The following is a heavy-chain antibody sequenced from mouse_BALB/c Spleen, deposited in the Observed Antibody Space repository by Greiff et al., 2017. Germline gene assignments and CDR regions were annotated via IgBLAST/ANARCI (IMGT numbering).Heavy chain of an antibody. CDR3: ARSGAYYYGSFYWYFDV. V-gene: IGHV14-3*02. D-gene: IGHD1-1*01. CDR2: IDPANGNT. J-gene: IGHJ1*01. Sequence: EVQLQQSGAELVKPGASVKLSCTASGFNIKDTYMHWVKQRPEQGLEWIGRIDPANGNTKYDPKFQGKATITADTSSNTAYLQLSSLTSEDTAVYYCARSGAYYYGSFYWYFDVWGAGTTVTVSS. CDR1: GFNIKDTY.